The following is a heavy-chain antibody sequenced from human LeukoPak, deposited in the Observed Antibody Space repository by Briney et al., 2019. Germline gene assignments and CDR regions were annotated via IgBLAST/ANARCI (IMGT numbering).Heavy chain of an antibody. Sequence: GASVKVSCKASGYTFTGYYTHWVRQAPGQGLEWMGWINPNSGGTNYAQKFQGRVTMTRDTSISTAYMELSRLRSDDTAVYYCARVTLAAVVYYFDYWGQGTLVTVSS. V-gene: IGHV1-2*02. CDR3: ARVTLAAVVYYFDY. CDR1: GYTFTGYY. CDR2: INPNSGGT. D-gene: IGHD6-13*01. J-gene: IGHJ4*02.